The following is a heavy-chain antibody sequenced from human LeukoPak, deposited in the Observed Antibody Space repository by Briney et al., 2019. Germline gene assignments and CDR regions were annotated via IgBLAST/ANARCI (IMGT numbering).Heavy chain of an antibody. CDR2: IYYSGST. CDR1: GGSISSYY. CDR3: ARLYYDLWSGYGAFDI. V-gene: IGHV4-59*08. D-gene: IGHD3-3*01. Sequence: PSETLSLTCTVSGGSISSYYWSWIRQPPGKGLEWIGYIYYSGSTNYNPSLKSRVTIPVDTSKNQFSLKLSSVTAADTAVYYCARLYYDLWSGYGAFDIWGQGTMVTVSS. J-gene: IGHJ3*02.